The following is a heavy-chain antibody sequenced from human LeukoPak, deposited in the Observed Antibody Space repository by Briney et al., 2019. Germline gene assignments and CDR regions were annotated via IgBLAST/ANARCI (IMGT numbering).Heavy chain of an antibody. CDR1: AYTFTGYY. V-gene: IGHV1-2*02. CDR3: ARYFDWLLPFDY. Sequence: ASVKVSCKASAYTFTGYYLHWVRQAPGQGFQWMGWINPNSGGTNYAQKFQGRVTMTRDTSISTAYMELSRLRSDDTAVYYCARYFDWLLPFDYWGQGTLVTVSS. J-gene: IGHJ4*02. D-gene: IGHD3-9*01. CDR2: INPNSGGT.